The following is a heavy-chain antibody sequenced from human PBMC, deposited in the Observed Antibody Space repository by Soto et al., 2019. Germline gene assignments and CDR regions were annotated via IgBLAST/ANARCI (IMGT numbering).Heavy chain of an antibody. CDR2: IRSSGSGT. Sequence: GGSLRLSCAASGFILSNYAMHWVRQGPGRGLEYLASIRSSGSGTHYADSVKGRFTISRDNSKNSLYLQMGSLRTDDTALYHCAIDARVSGTYYYYYMDVWGKGTTVTVSS. J-gene: IGHJ6*03. D-gene: IGHD3-3*01. CDR3: AIDARVSGTYYYYYMDV. V-gene: IGHV3-64*02. CDR1: GFILSNYA.